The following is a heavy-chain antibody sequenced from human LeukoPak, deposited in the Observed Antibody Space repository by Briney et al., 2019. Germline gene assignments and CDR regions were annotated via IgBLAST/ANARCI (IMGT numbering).Heavy chain of an antibody. CDR2: IHPNDAST. CDR1: GYSFASCW. CDR3: ARHNNWGFDY. Sequence: AGESLKISCKASGYSFASCWIGWVRQMSGKGLEWMAIIHPNDASTTYSPSFQGQVIISADKSISTAYLQWSTLKASDTAIYYCARHNNWGFDYWDRGTLLTVSS. V-gene: IGHV5-51*01. J-gene: IGHJ4*02. D-gene: IGHD7-27*01.